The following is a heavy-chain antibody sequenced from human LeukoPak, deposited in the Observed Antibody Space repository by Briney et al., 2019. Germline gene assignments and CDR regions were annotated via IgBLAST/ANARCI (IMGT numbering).Heavy chain of an antibody. CDR3: ASARGGEFDY. V-gene: IGHV3-64D*06. Sequence: GGSLRLSCSASGFTFSSYAMHWVRQAPGKGLEYVSAISSNGGSTYYADSVKGRFTISRDNSKNTLYLQMSSLRAEDTAVYYCASARGGEFDYWGQGTLVTVSS. CDR2: ISSNGGST. CDR1: GFTFSSYA. J-gene: IGHJ4*02. D-gene: IGHD3-10*01.